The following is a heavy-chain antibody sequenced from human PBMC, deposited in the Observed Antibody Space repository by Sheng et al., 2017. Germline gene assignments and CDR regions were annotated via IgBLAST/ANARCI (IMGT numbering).Heavy chain of an antibody. CDR3: AKLQYNWNYDY. CDR1: GFTFSSYG. V-gene: IGHV3-30*18. Sequence: QVQLVESGGGVVQPGRSLRLSCAASGFTFSSYGMHWVRQAPGKGLEWVAVISYDGSNKYYADSVKGRFTISRDNSKNTLYLQMNSLRAEDTAVYYCAKLQYNWNYDYWGQGTLVTVSS. CDR2: ISYDGSNK. D-gene: IGHD1-7*01. J-gene: IGHJ4*02.